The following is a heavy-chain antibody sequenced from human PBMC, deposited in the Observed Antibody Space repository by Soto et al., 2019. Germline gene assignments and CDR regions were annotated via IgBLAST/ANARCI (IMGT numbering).Heavy chain of an antibody. CDR1: GGSISSSSYY. V-gene: IGHV4-39*01. CDR3: ARQYIVVVVAAANWFDP. CDR2: IYYSGST. Sequence: PSETLFLTCTVSGGSISSSSYYWGWIRQPPGKGLEWIGSIYYSGSTYYNPSLKSRVTISVDTSKNQFSLKLSPVTAADTAVYYCARQYIVVVVAAANWFDPWGQGTLVTVSS. D-gene: IGHD2-15*01. J-gene: IGHJ5*02.